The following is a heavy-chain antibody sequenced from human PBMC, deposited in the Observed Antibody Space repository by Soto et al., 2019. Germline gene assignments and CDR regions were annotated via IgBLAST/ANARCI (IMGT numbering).Heavy chain of an antibody. D-gene: IGHD4-17*01. CDR1: VGSISSGGYY. J-gene: IGHJ6*02. V-gene: IGHV4-31*03. Sequence: SETLSLTCTVSVGSISSGGYYWSWIRQHPGKGLEWIGYIYYSGSTYYNPSLKSRVTISVDTSKNQFSLKLSSVTAADTAVYYCARGQPSLYGENYYYYGMDVWGQGTTVTVSS. CDR2: IYYSGST. CDR3: ARGQPSLYGENYYYYGMDV.